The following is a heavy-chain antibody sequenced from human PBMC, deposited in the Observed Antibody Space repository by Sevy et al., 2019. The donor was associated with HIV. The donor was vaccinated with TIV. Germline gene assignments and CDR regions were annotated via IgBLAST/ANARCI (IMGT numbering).Heavy chain of an antibody. Sequence: GGSLRLSCAASGFTFSSYAMHWVRQAPGKGLEWEAVISYDGSNKYYADSVKGRFTISRDNSKNTLYLQMNSLRAEDTAVYYCARDLGIVATIAGEDYYYYYGMDVWGQGTTVTVSS. J-gene: IGHJ6*02. D-gene: IGHD5-12*01. CDR1: GFTFSSYA. V-gene: IGHV3-30*04. CDR3: ARDLGIVATIAGEDYYYYYGMDV. CDR2: ISYDGSNK.